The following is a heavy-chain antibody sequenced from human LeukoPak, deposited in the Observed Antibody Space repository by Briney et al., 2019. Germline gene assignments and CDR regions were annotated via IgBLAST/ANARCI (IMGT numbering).Heavy chain of an antibody. CDR1: GGSISSGGYY. J-gene: IGHJ4*02. CDR2: IYYSGST. D-gene: IGHD6-13*01. CDR3: ARGLIAAAGAYFDY. Sequence: SETLSLTCTVSGGSISSGGYYWSWIRQHPGKGLEWIGYIYYSGSTYYNPSLKSRVTMSVDTSKNQFSLKLSSVTAADTAVYYCARGLIAAAGAYFDYWGQGTLVTVSS. V-gene: IGHV4-31*03.